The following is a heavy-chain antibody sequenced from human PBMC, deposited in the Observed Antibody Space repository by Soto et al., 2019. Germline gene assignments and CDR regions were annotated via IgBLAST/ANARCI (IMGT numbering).Heavy chain of an antibody. V-gene: IGHV4-39*01. J-gene: IGHJ4*02. D-gene: IGHD3-22*01. CDR1: GGSIRSNIDY. CDR3: ARQHYFDSSGYYTWN. Sequence: QLQLQESGPGLVKPSETLSLTCSVSGGSIRSNIDYWGWIRQPPGKGLEWIATVDYRGSTYSTPFLKSRVTISADTSKNQFSLRLNSVTAADTAVYYCARQHYFDSSGYYTWNWGQGTLVTVSS. CDR2: VDYRGST.